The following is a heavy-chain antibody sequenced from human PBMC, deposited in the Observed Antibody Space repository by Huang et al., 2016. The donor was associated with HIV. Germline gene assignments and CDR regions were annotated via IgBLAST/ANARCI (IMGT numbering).Heavy chain of an antibody. D-gene: IGHD6-13*01. CDR3: ARDRGYSSSWYVY. CDR2: ISYGGSNK. CDR1: GFTFSSYA. Sequence: QVQLVESGGGVVQPGRSLRLSCAASGFTFSSYAMHWVLQAPGKGLEWVAVISYGGSNKYYADSVKGRFTISRDNSKNTLYLQMNSLRAEDAAVYYCARDRGYSSSWYVYWGQGTLVTVSS. J-gene: IGHJ4*02. V-gene: IGHV3-30-3*01.